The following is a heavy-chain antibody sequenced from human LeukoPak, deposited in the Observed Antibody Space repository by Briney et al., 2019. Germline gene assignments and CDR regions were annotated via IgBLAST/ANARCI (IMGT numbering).Heavy chain of an antibody. Sequence: PSETLSLTCTVSGGAISRWCWSWLRQPAGKGLEWIGRFCTTGSTYYNPSLKSRVTISVDRSKNQFSLKLSSVTAADTAVYYCARTDMATIMGGGYFDYWGQGTLVTVSS. CDR1: GGAISRWC. J-gene: IGHJ4*02. D-gene: IGHD5-24*01. V-gene: IGHV4-4*07. CDR3: ARTDMATIMGGGYFDY. CDR2: FCTTGST.